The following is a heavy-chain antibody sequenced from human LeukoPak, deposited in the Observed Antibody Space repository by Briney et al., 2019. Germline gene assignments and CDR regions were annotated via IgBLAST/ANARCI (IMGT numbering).Heavy chain of an antibody. J-gene: IGHJ4*02. Sequence: PGGSLRLSCAASGFTFSSYAMHWVRQAPGKGLEWVAVISYDGSNKYYADSVKGRFTISRDNAKNSLYLQMNSLRAEDTAVYYCARGSSDLDYWGQGTLVTVSS. D-gene: IGHD6-6*01. CDR3: ARGSSDLDY. CDR2: ISYDGSNK. CDR1: GFTFSSYA. V-gene: IGHV3-30*04.